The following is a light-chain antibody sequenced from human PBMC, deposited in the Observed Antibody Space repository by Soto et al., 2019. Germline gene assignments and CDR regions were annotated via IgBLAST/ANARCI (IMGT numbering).Light chain of an antibody. Sequence: QSALTQPRSVSGSPGQSGTISCTGTSSDVGGYNYVSWYQQHPGKAPKLMIYDVSKRPSRVPDRFSGSKSGNTASLTISGLQAEDEADYYCCSYAGSYKGYVFGTGTKLTVL. CDR3: CSYAGSYKGYV. J-gene: IGLJ1*01. CDR1: SSDVGGYNY. CDR2: DVS. V-gene: IGLV2-11*01.